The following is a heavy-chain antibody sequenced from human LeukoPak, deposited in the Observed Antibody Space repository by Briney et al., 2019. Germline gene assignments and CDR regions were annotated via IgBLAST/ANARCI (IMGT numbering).Heavy chain of an antibody. CDR2: MAQVGSEK. Sequence: GGSLRLSCAASGFTFTSYWMRWVRQAPGKGLEWVATMAQVGSEKYYVDSVKGRFTISRDNAKNSLYLQMNSLRVEDTAVYYCARGPYDYWGQGTLVTVSS. J-gene: IGHJ4*02. CDR3: ARGPYDY. CDR1: GFTFTSYW. V-gene: IGHV3-7*05.